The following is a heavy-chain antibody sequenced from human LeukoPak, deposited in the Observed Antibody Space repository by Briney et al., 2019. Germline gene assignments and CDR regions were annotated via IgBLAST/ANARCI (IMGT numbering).Heavy chain of an antibody. D-gene: IGHD2-8*01. CDR2: IYPSGNT. Sequence: PSETLSLTCAVSGASISSGGSSWSWIRQPPGKGLEWIGYIYPSGNTYCNPSLKSRVTISLDKSKNQFSLNLTSVTAADTAVYYCARVRSSNGDSYYFDYWGQGALVTVSS. J-gene: IGHJ4*02. V-gene: IGHV4-30-2*01. CDR1: GASISSGGSS. CDR3: ARVRSSNGDSYYFDY.